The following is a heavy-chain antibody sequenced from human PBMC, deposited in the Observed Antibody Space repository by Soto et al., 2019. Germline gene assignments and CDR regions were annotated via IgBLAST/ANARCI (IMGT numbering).Heavy chain of an antibody. V-gene: IGHV4-61*01. J-gene: IGHJ6*02. CDR1: GGSVSSGNYY. CDR3: ARDRRFNNVSMDV. CDR2: IYYSGST. Sequence: SETLSLTCTVSGGSVSSGNYYWGWIRQPPGKGLEWIGYIYYSGSTNYNPSLKSRVTISVETSKNQFSLKLSSVTAADTAVYYCARDRRFNNVSMDVWGQGTTVTVSS. D-gene: IGHD3-3*01.